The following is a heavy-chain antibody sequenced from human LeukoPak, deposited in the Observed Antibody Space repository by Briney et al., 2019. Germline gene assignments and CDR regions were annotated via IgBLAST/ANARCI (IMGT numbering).Heavy chain of an antibody. D-gene: IGHD3-22*01. CDR3: AKRRDYYDSSGYLYYFDY. J-gene: IGHJ4*02. Sequence: PGGSLRLSCAASGFTFSSYEMNWVRQAPGKGLEWVSYISSSGSTIYYADSVKGRFTISRDNAKNSLYLQMNSLRAEDTAVYYCAKRRDYYDSSGYLYYFDYWGQGTLVTVSS. CDR2: ISSSGSTI. V-gene: IGHV3-48*03. CDR1: GFTFSSYE.